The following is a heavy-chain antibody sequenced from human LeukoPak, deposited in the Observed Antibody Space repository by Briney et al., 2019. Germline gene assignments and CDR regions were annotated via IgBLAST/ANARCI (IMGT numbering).Heavy chain of an antibody. D-gene: IGHD3-10*01. V-gene: IGHV3-53*01. CDR3: AREYYYGSGSYSYYYGMDV. J-gene: IGHJ6*02. Sequence: GGSLRLSCAASGFTVSSNYMSWVRQAPGKGLEWASVIYSGGSTYYADSVKGRFTISRDNSKNTLYLQMNSLRAEDTAVYYCAREYYYGSGSYSYYYGMDVWGQGTTVTVSS. CDR1: GFTVSSNY. CDR2: IYSGGST.